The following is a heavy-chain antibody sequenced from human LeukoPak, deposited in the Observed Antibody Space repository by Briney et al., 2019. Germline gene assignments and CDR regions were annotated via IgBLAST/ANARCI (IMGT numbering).Heavy chain of an antibody. Sequence: PGGFLRLSCTASGFSFSGHWMHWARQLPGKGLVWVSRISPTGSTTSYADSVKGRFTVSRDNAKNTLYLQVNNQRAEDTAVYYCARGPNSNWSGLDFWGQGTLLTVSS. CDR2: ISPTGSTT. J-gene: IGHJ4*02. V-gene: IGHV3-74*01. CDR3: ARGPNSNWSGLDF. D-gene: IGHD6-6*01. CDR1: GFSFSGHW.